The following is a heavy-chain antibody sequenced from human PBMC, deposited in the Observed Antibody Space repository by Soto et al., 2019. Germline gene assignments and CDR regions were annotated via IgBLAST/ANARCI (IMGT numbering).Heavy chain of an antibody. CDR1: GFTFSSYS. CDR3: ARVIGSWGDYYYGMDV. J-gene: IGHJ6*02. CDR2: ISSSSSYI. Sequence: EVQLVESGGGLVKPGGSLRLSCAASGFTFSSYSMNWVRQAPGKGLEWVSSISSSSSYIYYADSVKGRFTISRDNATNSLYMQMNSLRAEDTAVYYCARVIGSWGDYYYGMDVWGQGTTVTVSS. V-gene: IGHV3-21*01. D-gene: IGHD7-27*01.